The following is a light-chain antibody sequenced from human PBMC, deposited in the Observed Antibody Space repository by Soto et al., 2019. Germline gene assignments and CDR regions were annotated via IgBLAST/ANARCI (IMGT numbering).Light chain of an antibody. Sequence: RLTQSPSSLSASVGDTVTISCRASQDISTYLAWYQQKPGKAPTLLIFGASSLHNGVPPRFGGSGSGSEFTLTITRIQPDDFATYFCQHYTLYSAPFGQGTRV. J-gene: IGKJ5*01. CDR2: GAS. CDR1: QDISTY. CDR3: QHYTLYSAP. V-gene: IGKV1-5*01.